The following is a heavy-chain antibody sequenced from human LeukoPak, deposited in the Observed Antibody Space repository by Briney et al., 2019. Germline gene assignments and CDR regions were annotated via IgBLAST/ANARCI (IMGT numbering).Heavy chain of an antibody. CDR3: ARAYCSGGSCLPSTGNFDL. CDR1: GFTFSSFG. J-gene: IGHJ2*01. Sequence: GGSLRLSCAASGFTFSSFGMSWVRRAPGKGLEWVANIKEGGSEKYYVDSVKGRFTVSRDNAENSLYLKMNSLRAEDTAVYYCARAYCSGGSCLPSTGNFDLWGRGTLVTVSS. D-gene: IGHD2-15*01. V-gene: IGHV3-7*04. CDR2: IKEGGSEK.